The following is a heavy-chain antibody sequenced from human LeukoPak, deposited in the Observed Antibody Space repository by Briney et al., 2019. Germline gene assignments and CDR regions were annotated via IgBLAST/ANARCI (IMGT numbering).Heavy chain of an antibody. CDR1: GFTFDDYG. CDR3: AKDIGEQWFFDY. D-gene: IGHD3-10*01. CDR2: ISGDGGST. J-gene: IGHJ4*02. V-gene: IGHV3-43*02. Sequence: PGGSLRLSCAASGFTFDDYGMHWVRQAPGKGLEWVSLISGDGGSTYYADSVKGRFTISRDSSKNSLYLQMNSLRTEDTALYYCAKDIGEQWFFDYWGQGTLVTVSS.